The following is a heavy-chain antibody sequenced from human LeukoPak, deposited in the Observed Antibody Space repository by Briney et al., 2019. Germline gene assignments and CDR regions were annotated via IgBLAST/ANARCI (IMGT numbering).Heavy chain of an antibody. J-gene: IGHJ4*02. Sequence: GGSLRLSCATSGFTFSDYYFNWIRQAPGKGLEWVSSITSGSAYTDYVDSVKGRFTISRDNAKNSLYLQMNRLRVEDTAIYYCARDPGDRNSGWPLDYWGQGTLVTVSS. CDR3: ARDPGDRNSGWPLDY. CDR2: ITSGSAYT. D-gene: IGHD6-19*01. V-gene: IGHV3-11*06. CDR1: GFTFSDYY.